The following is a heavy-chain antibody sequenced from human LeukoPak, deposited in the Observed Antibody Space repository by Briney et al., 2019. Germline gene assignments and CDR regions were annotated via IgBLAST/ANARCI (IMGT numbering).Heavy chain of an antibody. CDR3: ARGQKYRNGYTVTELGSGYFGY. V-gene: IGHV4-59*01. CDR1: GGSISSYY. Sequence: SETLSLTCSVSGGSISSYYWSWIRQPPGKGLEWIGYIYYSGRTNYNPSLKRRVTISVDTSKNQFSLTLSSVTAADTAVYYCARGQKYRNGYTVTELGSGYFGYWGQGTLVTVSS. J-gene: IGHJ4*02. CDR2: IYYSGRT. D-gene: IGHD5-18*01.